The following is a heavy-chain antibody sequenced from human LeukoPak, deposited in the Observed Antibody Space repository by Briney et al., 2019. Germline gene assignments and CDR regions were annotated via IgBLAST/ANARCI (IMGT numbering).Heavy chain of an antibody. CDR2: TYYRSKWYY. D-gene: IGHD5-24*01. Sequence: SQTLSLTCAISGDSVSTNNAAWNWIRQSPSRGLEWLGRTYYRSKWYYDYAVSVKSRITINPDTSRNQFSLHLNSVTAEDAAVYYCARATGMATVTFDFDYWGQGTLVTVSS. V-gene: IGHV6-1*01. J-gene: IGHJ4*02. CDR1: GDSVSTNNAA. CDR3: ARATGMATVTFDFDY.